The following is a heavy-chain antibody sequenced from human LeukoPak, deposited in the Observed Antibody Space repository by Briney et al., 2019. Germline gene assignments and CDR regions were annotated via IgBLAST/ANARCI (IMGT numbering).Heavy chain of an antibody. Sequence: SETLSLTCTVSGGSISSSSYYWGWIRQPPGKGLEWIGSIYYSGSTYYNPSLKSRVTISVDTSKNQFSLKLTSVTAAGTAVYYCAREEGNSSPPWGQGTLVTASS. CDR3: AREEGNSSPP. CDR1: GGSISSSSYY. V-gene: IGHV4-39*02. CDR2: IYYSGST. J-gene: IGHJ5*02. D-gene: IGHD6-6*01.